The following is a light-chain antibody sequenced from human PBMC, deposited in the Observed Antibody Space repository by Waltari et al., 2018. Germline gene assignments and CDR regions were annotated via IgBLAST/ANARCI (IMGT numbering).Light chain of an antibody. CDR3: QSYDTTLSVV. J-gene: IGLJ3*02. CDR2: GSS. CDR1: GSNIGAGYA. V-gene: IGLV1-40*01. Sequence: QSVLTQPPSVSGAPGQRVTISCTGSGSNIGAGYAVHCYQQVPRAAPKLLIYGSSSRPLGVPDRFFGSTSGTSASLAITGLQAEDEAVYYCQSYDTTLSVVFGGGTKLTVL.